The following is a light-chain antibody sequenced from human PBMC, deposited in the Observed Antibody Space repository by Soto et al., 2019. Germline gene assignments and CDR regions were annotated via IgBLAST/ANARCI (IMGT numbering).Light chain of an antibody. CDR2: GAS. CDR1: QRVSSNF. Sequence: EIVLTQSPGTLSLSPGERATLSCRASQRVSSNFLAWYQQKPGQAPRLLIYGASSRATGIPDRFSGSGSGTDFTLTSSRLEPEDFAMYHCQQYGSSPRTFGQGTKVEIK. CDR3: QQYGSSPRT. V-gene: IGKV3-20*01. J-gene: IGKJ1*01.